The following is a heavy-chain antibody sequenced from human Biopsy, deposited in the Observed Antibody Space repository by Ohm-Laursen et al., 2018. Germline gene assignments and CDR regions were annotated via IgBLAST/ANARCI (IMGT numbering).Heavy chain of an antibody. Sequence: TLSLTCTVSGGSISDSTYHWGWIRQSPGKGLEWIGNIYYSGNTDYSPSLKSRVTISVDTSKNQFSLRLNSVTAADTAVYYCARATNSTGWPYYYFYGMDVWGQGTTVTVSS. CDR1: GGSISDSTYH. CDR3: ARATNSTGWPYYYFYGMDV. CDR2: IYYSGNT. V-gene: IGHV4-39*07. J-gene: IGHJ6*02. D-gene: IGHD2/OR15-2a*01.